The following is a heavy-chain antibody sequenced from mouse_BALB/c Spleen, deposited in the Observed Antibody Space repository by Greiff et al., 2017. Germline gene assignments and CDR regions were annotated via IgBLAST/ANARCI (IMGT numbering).Heavy chain of an antibody. D-gene: IGHD1-3*01. J-gene: IGHJ4*01. CDR2: ISSGGSYT. CDR1: GFTFTSYC. Sequence: EVLLLESGAELVKPGASLKLSCAASGFTFTSYCMSWVRQTPDQGLEWVATISSGGSYTYYPDSVKGRFTISRDNAKNTPYLQMSSLKSEDTAMFYCARQKGGSPYAMDYWGQGTSVTVSS. V-gene: IGHV5-6*01. CDR3: ARQKGGSPYAMDY.